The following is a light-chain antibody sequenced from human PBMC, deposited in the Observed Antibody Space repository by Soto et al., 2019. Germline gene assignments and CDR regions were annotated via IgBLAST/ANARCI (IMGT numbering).Light chain of an antibody. CDR3: SSYTTSSTLV. V-gene: IGLV2-14*01. J-gene: IGLJ3*02. CDR2: EVN. CDR1: SSDVGGYNY. Sequence: QSALTQPASVSGSPGQSITISCTGTSSDVGGYNYVSWYQHHPGKAPKLIIYEVNNRPSGVSNRFSGSKSGNTASLTISGLQAEDEADYYCSSYTTSSTLVFGGGTKLPS.